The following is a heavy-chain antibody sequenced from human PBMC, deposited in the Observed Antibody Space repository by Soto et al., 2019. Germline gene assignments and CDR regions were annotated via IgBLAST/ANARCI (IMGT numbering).Heavy chain of an antibody. D-gene: IGHD3-9*01. V-gene: IGHV3-30*18. CDR3: AKSASESCDVLAD. J-gene: IGHJ4*02. Sequence: QVRVVESGGGVVHPGKSLRLSCATAGFTFHYYGFHWVRQAPGKGLEWVAVISYDGGTIYYADAVRGRFTISRDHSKATVFLQMNRLRIEDTGFYYCAKSASESCDVLADWGQGKLVTVSS. CDR1: GFTFHYYG. CDR2: ISYDGGTI.